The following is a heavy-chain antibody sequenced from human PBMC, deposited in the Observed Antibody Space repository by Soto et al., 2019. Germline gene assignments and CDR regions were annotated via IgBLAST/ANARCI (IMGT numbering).Heavy chain of an antibody. CDR2: IYYSGST. D-gene: IGHD3-10*01. CDR3: ATNYGSGSPLGVSGEFDY. J-gene: IGHJ4*02. V-gene: IGHV4-59*01. CDR1: GGSISSYY. Sequence: QVQLQESGPGLVKPSETLSLTCTVSGGSISSYYWSWIRQPPGKGLEWTGYIYYSGSTNYNPSLKSRVTISVDTSKNQFSLKLSSVTAADTAVYYCATNYGSGSPLGVSGEFDYWGQGTLVTVSS.